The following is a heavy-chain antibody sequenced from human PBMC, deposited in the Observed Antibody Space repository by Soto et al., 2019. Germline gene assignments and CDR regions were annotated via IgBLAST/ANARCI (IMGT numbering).Heavy chain of an antibody. V-gene: IGHV1-18*04. CDR1: GYTFTNYG. J-gene: IGHJ5*02. D-gene: IGHD4-4*01. CDR3: ARKSLSNFNWFDP. Sequence: ASVKVSCKASGYTFTNYGITWVRQAPGQGLEWMGWINADYGNTNYEQKFQGRVTMTTDASTNTAYMELRSLRSDDTAVYYCARKSLSNFNWFDPWGQGTLVTVSS. CDR2: INADYGNT.